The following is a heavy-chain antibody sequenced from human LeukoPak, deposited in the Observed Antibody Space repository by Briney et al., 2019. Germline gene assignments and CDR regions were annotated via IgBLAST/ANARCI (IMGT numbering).Heavy chain of an antibody. CDR3: AKGPGAAVGKRYIQH. J-gene: IGHJ1*01. CDR1: GYTFTSYD. CDR2: MNPNSGNT. Sequence: ASVKVSCKASGYTFTSYDINWVRQATGQGLEWMGWMNPNSGNTGYAQKFQGRVTMTRNTSISTAYMELSSLRSEDTALYYCAKGPGAAVGKRYIQHWGQGTLVTVSS. V-gene: IGHV1-8*01. D-gene: IGHD6-13*01.